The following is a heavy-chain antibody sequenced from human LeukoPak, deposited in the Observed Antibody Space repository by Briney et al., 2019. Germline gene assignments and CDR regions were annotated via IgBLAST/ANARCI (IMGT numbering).Heavy chain of an antibody. D-gene: IGHD3-22*01. Sequence: SETLSLTCAVSGYSISSGYYWGWIRQPPGKGLEWIGSIYHSGSTYYNPSLKSRVTISVDTSKNQFSLKLNSVTAADTAVYYCARTAEYYYDSSGYFDYWGQGTLVTVSS. V-gene: IGHV4-38-2*01. CDR2: IYHSGST. J-gene: IGHJ4*02. CDR1: GYSISSGYY. CDR3: ARTAEYYYDSSGYFDY.